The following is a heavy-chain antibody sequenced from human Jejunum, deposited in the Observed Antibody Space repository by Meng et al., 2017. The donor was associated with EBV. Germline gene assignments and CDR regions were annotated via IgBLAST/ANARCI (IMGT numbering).Heavy chain of an antibody. Sequence: ASGPRLGNPSGPLSLTCAFATDFITSYEWGSWVRPPPGKGLEWLGEINQVGSTYYNPSLKSRVTISIDTSKRQFSLRLNSMTAADTAVYYCARASSERLLDYWGQGTLVTVSS. CDR2: INQVGST. D-gene: IGHD1-14*01. CDR3: ARASSERLLDY. CDR1: TDFITSYEW. V-gene: IGHV4-4*02. J-gene: IGHJ4*02.